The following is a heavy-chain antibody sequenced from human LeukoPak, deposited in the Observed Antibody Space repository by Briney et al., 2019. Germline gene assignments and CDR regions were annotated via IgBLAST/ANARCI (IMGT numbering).Heavy chain of an antibody. J-gene: IGHJ3*02. D-gene: IGHD1-26*01. CDR3: ARVPKWELLDAFDI. CDR2: INSDGSCT. CDR1: GFTFSSYW. V-gene: IGHV3-74*01. Sequence: GGSLRLSCAASGFTFSSYWMHWVRQAPGKGLVWVSRINSDGSCTSYADSVKGRFTVPRDNAKNTLYLQMNSLRAEDTAVYYCARVPKWELLDAFDIWGQGTMVTVSS.